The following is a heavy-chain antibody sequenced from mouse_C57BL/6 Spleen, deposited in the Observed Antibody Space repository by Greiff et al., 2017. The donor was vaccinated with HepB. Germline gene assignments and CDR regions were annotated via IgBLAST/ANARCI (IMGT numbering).Heavy chain of an antibody. CDR1: GYTFTDYY. J-gene: IGHJ4*01. CDR3: ASSIYYYGSSPYYYAMDY. D-gene: IGHD1-1*01. Sequence: VQLQQSGPVLVKPGASVKMSCKASGYTFTDYYMNWVKQSHGKSLEWIGVINPYNGGTSYNQKFKGKATLTVDKSSSTAYMELNSLTSEDSAVYYCASSIYYYGSSPYYYAMDYWGQGTSVTVSS. V-gene: IGHV1-19*01. CDR2: INPYNGGT.